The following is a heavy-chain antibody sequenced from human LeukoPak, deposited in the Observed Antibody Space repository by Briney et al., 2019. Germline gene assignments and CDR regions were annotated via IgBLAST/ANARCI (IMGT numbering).Heavy chain of an antibody. V-gene: IGHV1-18*01. CDR1: GYTFTSYG. Sequence: AASVKISCKASGYTFTSYGISWVLQAPGQGLQWMGWISAYNGNTNYAQELQGRVTMTTDTSTSTAYMELRSLRSDDTAVYYCARHERWLQSDAFDIWGQGTMVTVSS. CDR3: ARHERWLQSDAFDI. CDR2: ISAYNGNT. D-gene: IGHD5-24*01. J-gene: IGHJ3*02.